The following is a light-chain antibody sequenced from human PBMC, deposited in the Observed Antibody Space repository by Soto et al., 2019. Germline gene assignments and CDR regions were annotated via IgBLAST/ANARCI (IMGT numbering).Light chain of an antibody. Sequence: IVMTQSPATLSVSPGQRATLSCRASQTVSRMYLSWFQQKPGQAPRLLIYGTSTRATGIPVRFTGSGAGTDFTLTISSLQPEDFAVYFCHQDINLPWTFGQGTKVDIK. CDR3: HQDINLPWT. CDR1: QTVSRMY. V-gene: IGKV3D-7*01. CDR2: GTS. J-gene: IGKJ1*01.